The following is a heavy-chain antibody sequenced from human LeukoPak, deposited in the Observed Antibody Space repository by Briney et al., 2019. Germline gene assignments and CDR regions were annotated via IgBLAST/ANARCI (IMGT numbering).Heavy chain of an antibody. CDR3: ARDKSYGRDGYNFYGMDV. J-gene: IGHJ6*02. Sequence: PGGSLRLSCAASGFTFSSYAMHWVRQAPGKGLEWVAVITYDGSNKYYADSVKGRFTISRDNSKNTLYLQMNSLRAEDTAVYYCARDKSYGRDGYNFYGMDVWGQGTTVTVSS. D-gene: IGHD5-24*01. CDR1: GFTFSSYA. V-gene: IGHV3-30-3*01. CDR2: ITYDGSNK.